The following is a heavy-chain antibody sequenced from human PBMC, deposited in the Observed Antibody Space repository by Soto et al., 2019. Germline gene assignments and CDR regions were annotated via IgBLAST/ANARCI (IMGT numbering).Heavy chain of an antibody. CDR3: STRTTFGAFDI. D-gene: IGHD3-16*01. V-gene: IGHV1-18*01. CDR2: ISAYNGNT. Sequence: ASVKVSCKASGYTFTSYGISWVRQAPGQGLEWTGWISAYNGNTNYAQKLQGRVTMTTDTSTSTTYMELRSLRSDDTAVYYCSTRTTFGAFDIWGQGTMVTVSS. CDR1: GYTFTSYG. J-gene: IGHJ3*02.